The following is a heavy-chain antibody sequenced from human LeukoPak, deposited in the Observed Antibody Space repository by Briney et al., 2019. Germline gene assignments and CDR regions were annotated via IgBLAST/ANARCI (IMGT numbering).Heavy chain of an antibody. J-gene: IGHJ1*01. CDR2: IIPIFGTA. CDR3: ASRDIVVVPAAIPEEYFQH. CDR1: GGTFSSYA. D-gene: IGHD2-2*02. V-gene: IGHV1-69*01. Sequence: ASVKVSCKASGGTFSSYAISWVRQAPGQGLEWMGGIIPIFGTANYAQKFQGRVTITADESTSTAYMELSSLRSEDTAVYYCASRDIVVVPAAIPEEYFQHWGQGTLVTVSS.